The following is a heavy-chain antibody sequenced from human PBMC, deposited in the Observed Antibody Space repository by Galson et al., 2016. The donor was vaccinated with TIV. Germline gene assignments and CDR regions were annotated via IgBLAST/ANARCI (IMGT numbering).Heavy chain of an antibody. D-gene: IGHD3-10*01. J-gene: IGHJ4*02. CDR3: ARTTWFGELAFDS. CDR2: VHYRGNT. Sequence: TLSLTCTVSGGAISSGDRYWAWVRQPPGKGLECIGYVHYRGNTDYNPSLRSRRTISVDTYKNQFSLNLRSVTAADTAMYFCARTTWFGELAFDSWGQGPLVTVSS. V-gene: IGHV4-30-4*08. CDR1: GGAISSGDRY.